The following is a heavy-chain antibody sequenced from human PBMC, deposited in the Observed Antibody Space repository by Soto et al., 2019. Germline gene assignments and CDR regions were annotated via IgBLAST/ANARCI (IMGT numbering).Heavy chain of an antibody. CDR1: GGSVGSVSYY. Sequence: SQTLSLTCTVSGGSVGSVSYYWSWIRQPPGKGLEWIGYIYYTGSTNYNPSLKSRVSISIDTSKNQFSLNLRSVTAADTAVYYCACAAYCSGCRCSFGPWGQRTLVTVSS. J-gene: IGHJ5*02. V-gene: IGHV4-61*01. CDR3: ACAAYCSGCRCSFGP. CDR2: IYYTGST. D-gene: IGHD2-15*01.